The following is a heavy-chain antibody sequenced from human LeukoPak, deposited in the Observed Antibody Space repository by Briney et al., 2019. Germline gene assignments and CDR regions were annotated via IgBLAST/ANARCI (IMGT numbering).Heavy chain of an antibody. CDR3: AKEIPYRPLSSRIYDYVWGY. Sequence: PGGSLRLSCAASGFTFSSYAMSWVRQAPGKGLEWVSAISGSGGSTYYADSVKGRFTISRDNSKNTLYLQMNSLRAEDTAVYYCAKEIPYRPLSSRIYDYVWGYWGQGTLVTVSS. CDR2: ISGSGGST. J-gene: IGHJ4*02. V-gene: IGHV3-23*01. D-gene: IGHD3-16*01. CDR1: GFTFSSYA.